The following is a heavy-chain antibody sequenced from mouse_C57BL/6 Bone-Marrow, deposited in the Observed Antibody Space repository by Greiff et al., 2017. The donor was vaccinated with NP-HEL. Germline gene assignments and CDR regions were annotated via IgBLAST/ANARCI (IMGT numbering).Heavy chain of an antibody. CDR1: DSEVFPIAY. J-gene: IGHJ4*01. CDR3: ARHDGYYPYAMDY. D-gene: IGHD2-3*01. CDR2: ILPSIGRT. V-gene: IGHV15-2*01. Sequence: VQLQESGSELRSPGSSVKLSCKDFDSEVFPIAYMSWVRQKPGHGFEWIGGILPSIGRTIYGEKFEDKATLDADTLSNTAYLELNSLTSEDSAIYYCARHDGYYPYAMDYWGQGTSVTVSS.